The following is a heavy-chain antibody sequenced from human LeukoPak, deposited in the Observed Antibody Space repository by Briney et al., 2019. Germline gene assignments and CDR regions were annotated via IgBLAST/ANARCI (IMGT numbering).Heavy chain of an antibody. CDR2: ISYSGRDK. D-gene: IGHD1-1*01. J-gene: IGHJ4*02. CDR3: ARERTDQLLLDF. V-gene: IGHV3-21*01. Sequence: GGSLRLSCAASGFTYSTYAMNWVRQEAGKGLEWVSSISYSGRDKFYADSVKGRFTISRDNAKNSLYLEMNNLRAEDTAVFYCARERTDQLLLDFWGQGALVTVSS. CDR1: GFTYSTYA.